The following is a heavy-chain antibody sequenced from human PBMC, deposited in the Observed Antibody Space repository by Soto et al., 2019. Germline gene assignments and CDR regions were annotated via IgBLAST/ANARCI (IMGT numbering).Heavy chain of an antibody. CDR2: INAGNGNT. Sequence: QVQLVQSGAEVKKPGASVKVSCKASGYTFTSYAMHWVRQAPGQRLEWMGWINAGNGNTKYSQKFQGRVTITRDTSARKAYMELSSLRSEDTAVYYCARNPHYDYGMDVWGQGTTVTVSS. CDR1: GYTFTSYA. CDR3: ARNPHYDYGMDV. V-gene: IGHV1-3*01. J-gene: IGHJ6*02.